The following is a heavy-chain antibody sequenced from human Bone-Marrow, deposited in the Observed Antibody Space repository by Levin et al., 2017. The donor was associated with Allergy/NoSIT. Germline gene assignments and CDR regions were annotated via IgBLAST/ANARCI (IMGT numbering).Heavy chain of an antibody. D-gene: IGHD3-10*01. J-gene: IGHJ6*02. Sequence: GGSLRLSCAASGFTFSSYAMHWVRQAPGKGLEWVAVISYDGSNKYYADSVKGRFTISRDNSKNTLYLQMNSLRAEDTAVYYCARDLGVTPGEYYYDGMDVWGQGTTVTVSS. CDR2: ISYDGSNK. CDR1: GFTFSSYA. CDR3: ARDLGVTPGEYYYDGMDV. V-gene: IGHV3-30-3*01.